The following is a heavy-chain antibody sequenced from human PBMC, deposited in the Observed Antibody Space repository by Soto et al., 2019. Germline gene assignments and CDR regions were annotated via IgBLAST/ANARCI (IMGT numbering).Heavy chain of an antibody. Sequence: PSETLSLTWTVSGGSISSYYWSWIRQPPGKGLELIGFIYYCGCTNYNLALKSRVTISVDTSKHQFSLKLSSVTAADTAVYYCARDGGKLRFLEWPYLDYWGQGTLVTVSS. CDR3: ARDGGKLRFLEWPYLDY. J-gene: IGHJ4*02. V-gene: IGHV4-59*01. CDR1: GGSISSYY. D-gene: IGHD3-3*01. CDR2: IYYCGCT.